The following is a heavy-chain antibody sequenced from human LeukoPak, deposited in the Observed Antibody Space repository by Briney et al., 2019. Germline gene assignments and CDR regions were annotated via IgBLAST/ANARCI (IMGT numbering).Heavy chain of an antibody. CDR2: ISSSSSYM. Sequence: GGSLRLSCAASGFTFSSYSMNWVRQAPGKGLEWVSSISSSSSYMYYADSVKGRFTISRDNAKNSLYLQMNSLRAEDTAVYYCARDLTEDIVLMVYAIRAFDIWGQGTMVTVSS. CDR1: GFTFSSYS. CDR3: ARDLTEDIVLMVYAIRAFDI. D-gene: IGHD2-8*01. J-gene: IGHJ3*02. V-gene: IGHV3-21*01.